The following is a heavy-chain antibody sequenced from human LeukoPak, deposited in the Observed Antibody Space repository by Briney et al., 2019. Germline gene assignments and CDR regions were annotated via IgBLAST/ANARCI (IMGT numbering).Heavy chain of an antibody. CDR2: IKSKTEGGTT. Sequence: GGSLRLSCAASGFTFSNSWMNWVRQAPGKGLEWVGRIKSKTEGGTTDYAAPVKGRFTISRDDSKNTLYVQMNSLKTEDTAVYYCTTLNGARGTTFMDVWGKGTTVTVSS. CDR3: TTLNGARGTTFMDV. V-gene: IGHV3-15*01. D-gene: IGHD1-7*01. CDR1: GFTFSNSW. J-gene: IGHJ6*03.